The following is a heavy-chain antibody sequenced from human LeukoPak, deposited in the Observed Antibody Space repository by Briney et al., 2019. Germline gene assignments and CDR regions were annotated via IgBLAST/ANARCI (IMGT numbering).Heavy chain of an antibody. CDR2: ISSSGTDI. J-gene: IGHJ4*02. CDR3: AKDGAWLRFDD. D-gene: IGHD5-12*01. Sequence: PGGSLRLSCAASRSTFSSYTMNWVRQAPGKGLEWVSSISSSGTDIYYADSVKGRFTISRDNAKNSLYLQMNSLRVEDTAVYYCAKDGAWLRFDDWGQGILVTVSS. V-gene: IGHV3-21*01. CDR1: RSTFSSYT.